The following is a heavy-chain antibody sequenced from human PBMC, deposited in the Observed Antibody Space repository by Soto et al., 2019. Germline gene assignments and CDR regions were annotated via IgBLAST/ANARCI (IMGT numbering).Heavy chain of an antibody. CDR1: GFTFSSYG. CDR2: ISYDGSNK. CDR3: AKDPRLDILTGPFDY. J-gene: IGHJ4*02. D-gene: IGHD3-9*01. V-gene: IGHV3-30*18. Sequence: QVQLVESGGGVVQPGRSLRLSCAASGFTFSSYGMHWVRQAPGKGLEWVTVISYDGSNKYYADSVKGRFTISRDNSKNTLYLQMNSLRDEDTAVYYCAKDPRLDILTGPFDYWGQGTLVTVSS.